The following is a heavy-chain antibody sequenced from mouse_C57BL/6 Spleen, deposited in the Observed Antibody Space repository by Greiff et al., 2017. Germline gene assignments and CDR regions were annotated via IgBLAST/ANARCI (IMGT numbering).Heavy chain of an antibody. CDR3: ARKEDRGYFDY. CDR2: IYPGDGDT. J-gene: IGHJ2*01. D-gene: IGHD3-1*01. Sequence: QVQLQQSGPELVKPGASVKISCKASGYAFRSSWMNWVKQRPGKGLEWIGRIYPGDGDTNYNGKFKGKATLTADKSSSTAYMQLSSLTSEDSAVYFCARKEDRGYFDYWGQGTTLTVSS. V-gene: IGHV1-82*01. CDR1: GYAFRSSW.